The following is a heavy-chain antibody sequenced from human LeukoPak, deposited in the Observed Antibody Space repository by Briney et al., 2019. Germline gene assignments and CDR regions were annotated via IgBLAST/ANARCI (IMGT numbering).Heavy chain of an antibody. V-gene: IGHV7-4-1*02. Sequence: ASVKISCKTSGYTFISYAINWVRQAPGQGLEWMGWINTNTGNPTYAQGFTGRFVFSLDTSVSTKYLQISSLETEDTAIYYCARSNNDGDYLGVGFDYWGQGALVTVSS. D-gene: IGHD4-17*01. CDR1: GYTFISYA. J-gene: IGHJ4*02. CDR2: INTNTGNP. CDR3: ARSNNDGDYLGVGFDY.